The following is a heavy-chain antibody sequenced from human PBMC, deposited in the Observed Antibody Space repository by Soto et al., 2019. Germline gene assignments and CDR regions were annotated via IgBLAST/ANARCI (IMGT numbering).Heavy chain of an antibody. D-gene: IGHD4-17*01. CDR3: ARRGDYGDYPSPHDAFDI. V-gene: IGHV1-69*02. CDR1: GGTFSSYT. Sequence: QVQLVQSGAEVKKPGSSVKVSCKASGGTFSSYTISWVRQAPGQGLEWMGRIIPILGIANYAQKFQGRVTITADKSTITAYMELSSLRPEDTAVYYCARRGDYGDYPSPHDAFDIWGQGTMVTVSS. J-gene: IGHJ3*02. CDR2: IIPILGIA.